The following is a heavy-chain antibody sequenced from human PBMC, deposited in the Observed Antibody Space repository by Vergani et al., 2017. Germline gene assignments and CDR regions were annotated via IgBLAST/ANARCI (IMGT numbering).Heavy chain of an antibody. D-gene: IGHD3-16*02. CDR1: GYTFTGYY. CDR2: INPNSGGT. Sequence: QVQLVQSGAEVKKPGASVKVSCKASGYTFTGYYMHWVRQAPGQGLEWMGWINPNSGGTNYAQKFQERVTITRDMSTSTAYMELSSLRSEDTAVYYCAALVEGGVIVGDYWGQGTLVTVSS. CDR3: AALVEGGVIVGDY. J-gene: IGHJ4*02. V-gene: IGHV1-2*02.